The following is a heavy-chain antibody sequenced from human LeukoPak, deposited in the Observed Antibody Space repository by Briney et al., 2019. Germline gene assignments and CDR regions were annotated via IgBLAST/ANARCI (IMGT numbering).Heavy chain of an antibody. V-gene: IGHV3-49*04. Sequence: GGSLRLSCAASGFTLSNYWMSWVRQAPGKGLEWVGFIRSKIYGGTPEYAASVKGRFTISRDDSKGIAYLQMNSLKTEDTAVYYCTRDQTPYYWGQGTLVTVSS. CDR3: TRDQTPYY. J-gene: IGHJ4*02. CDR2: IRSKIYGGTP. CDR1: GFTLSNYW.